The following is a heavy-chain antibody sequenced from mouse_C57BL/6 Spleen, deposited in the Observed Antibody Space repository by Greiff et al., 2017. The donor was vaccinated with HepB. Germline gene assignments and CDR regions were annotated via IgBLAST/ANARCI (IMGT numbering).Heavy chain of an antibody. CDR3: ARYDYGQFAY. CDR2: IRNKANGYTT. D-gene: IGHD1-1*02. CDR1: GFTFTDYY. Sequence: EVHLVESGGGLVQPGGSLSLSCAASGFTFTDYYMSWVRQPPGKALEWLGFIRNKANGYTTEYSASVKGRFTISRDNSQSILYLQMNALRAEDSATYYCARYDYGQFAYWGQGTLVTVSA. V-gene: IGHV7-3*01. J-gene: IGHJ3*01.